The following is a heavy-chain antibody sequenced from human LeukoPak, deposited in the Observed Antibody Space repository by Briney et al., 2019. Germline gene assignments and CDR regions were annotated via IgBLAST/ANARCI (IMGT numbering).Heavy chain of an antibody. CDR2: ISWNSGTI. J-gene: IGHJ5*02. V-gene: IGHV3-9*01. CDR1: GFTFDDYA. Sequence: PGGSLRLSCAASGFTFDDYAMHWVRQAPGKGLEWVSGISWNSGTIGYADSVKGRFTISRDNAKNSLYLQMNSLRAEDTAVYYCARDKIHWFDPWGQGTLVTVSS. CDR3: ARDKIHWFDP.